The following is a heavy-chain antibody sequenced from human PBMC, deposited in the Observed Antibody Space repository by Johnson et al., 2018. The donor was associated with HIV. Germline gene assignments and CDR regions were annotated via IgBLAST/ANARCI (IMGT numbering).Heavy chain of an antibody. CDR3: ARSKDCSGGSCPDAFDI. Sequence: QVQLVESGGGLVKPGGSLRLSCVASGFTFSDYYMTWVRQAPGTGLEWVSYISSSGSTIYSADSVTGRFTISRDNAKNSLYLQMNSLRAEDTAVYYCARSKDCSGGSCPDAFDIWGQGTMLIVSS. J-gene: IGHJ3*02. D-gene: IGHD2-15*01. V-gene: IGHV3-11*04. CDR2: ISSSGSTI. CDR1: GFTFSDYY.